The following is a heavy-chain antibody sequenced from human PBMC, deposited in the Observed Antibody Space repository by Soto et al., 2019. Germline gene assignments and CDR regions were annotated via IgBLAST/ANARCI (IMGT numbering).Heavy chain of an antibody. CDR2: ISYSGST. D-gene: IGHD3-3*01. V-gene: IGHV4-39*01. Sequence: QLQLQESGPGLVKPSETLSLTCTVSGGSISSSSYYWGWIRQPPGKGLEWIGSISYSGSTYYKPSLKSRVTMSVDTSKNQVYLKVSSVTAADTAVYYCARGGVRKTAGYDSSGFEYWGQGTPVTVSS. J-gene: IGHJ4*02. CDR1: GGSISSSSYY. CDR3: ARGGVRKTAGYDSSGFEY.